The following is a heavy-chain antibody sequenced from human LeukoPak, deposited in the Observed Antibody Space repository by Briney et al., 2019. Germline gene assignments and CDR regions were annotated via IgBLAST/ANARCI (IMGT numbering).Heavy chain of an antibody. V-gene: IGHV4-39*07. CDR3: ARLTTKNYYDSSGYYYYYYYMDV. CDR1: GGSISSSSYY. Sequence: SETLSLTCTVSGGSISSSSYYWGWIRQHPGKGLEWIGSIYYSGSTYYNPSLKSRVTISVDTSKNQFSLKLSSVTAADTAVYYCARLTTKNYYDSSGYYYYYYYMDVWGKGTTVTISS. J-gene: IGHJ6*03. CDR2: IYYSGST. D-gene: IGHD3-22*01.